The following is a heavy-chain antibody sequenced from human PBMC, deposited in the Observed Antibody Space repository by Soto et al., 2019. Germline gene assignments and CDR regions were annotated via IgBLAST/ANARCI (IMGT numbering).Heavy chain of an antibody. Sequence: QVQLVQSGAEVKKPGASVKVSCKASGYTFSSYDINWVRQATGQGLEWMGWMNPKSGHTGSAQKFQGLVTMTRDTSISTAHMELSSLRSEDTAIYYCARTDGDLDVWGQGTTVTVSS. V-gene: IGHV1-8*01. CDR1: GYTFSSYD. CDR3: ARTDGDLDV. J-gene: IGHJ6*02. D-gene: IGHD4-17*01. CDR2: MNPKSGHT.